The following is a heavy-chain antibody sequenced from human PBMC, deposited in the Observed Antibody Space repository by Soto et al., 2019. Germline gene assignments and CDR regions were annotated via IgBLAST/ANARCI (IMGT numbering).Heavy chain of an antibody. V-gene: IGHV1-18*01. CDR1: GYTFTRNG. Sequence: ASVKVSCKTSGYTFTRNGISWVRQAPGQGLEWMGWISPKSGNIKYSQKFQGRVIMTTDTSTSTAYMELRSLRSDDTAVYYCVKDRDSNSWPSRDVWGPGTTVTVSS. D-gene: IGHD3-22*01. CDR3: VKDRDSNSWPSRDV. J-gene: IGHJ6*02. CDR2: ISPKSGNI.